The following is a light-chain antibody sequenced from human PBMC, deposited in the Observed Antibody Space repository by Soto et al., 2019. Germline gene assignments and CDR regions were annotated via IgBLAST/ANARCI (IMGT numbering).Light chain of an antibody. CDR2: DVN. CDR3: SSFSITRTFYV. CDR1: SSDVGGYNY. J-gene: IGLJ1*01. Sequence: QSALTQPASVSGSPGQSITISCTGTSSDVGGYNYVSWYQQHPGRAPKLMIYDVNNRPSGISSRFSGSKSGNTASLTISGLQAEDEADYYCSSFSITRTFYVLGTGTKVTVL. V-gene: IGLV2-14*01.